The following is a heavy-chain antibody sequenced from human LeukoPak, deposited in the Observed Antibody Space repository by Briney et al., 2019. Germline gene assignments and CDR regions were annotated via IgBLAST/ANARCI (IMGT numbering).Heavy chain of an antibody. V-gene: IGHV4-34*01. CDR2: INHIGST. Sequence: SETLSLTCAVYGGSFSGYYWSWIRQPPGKGLEWIGEINHIGSTNYNPSLKSRVTISVDTSKNQFSLKLSSVTAADTAVYYCARGGQVAAACPFDYWGQGTLVTVSS. D-gene: IGHD6-13*01. CDR1: GGSFSGYY. J-gene: IGHJ4*02. CDR3: ARGGQVAAACPFDY.